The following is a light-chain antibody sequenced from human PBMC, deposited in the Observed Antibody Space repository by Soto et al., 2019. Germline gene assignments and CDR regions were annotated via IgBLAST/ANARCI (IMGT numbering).Light chain of an antibody. Sequence: EIVMTQSPATLSVSPVERATLSCRASQSVSSNLAWYQQKPGQAPRLLIYGASTRATGIPARFSGSGSGTDFTLTISRLEPEDFAVYYCQQYGSSGTFGQGTKVDIK. J-gene: IGKJ1*01. V-gene: IGKV3-15*01. CDR3: QQYGSSGT. CDR1: QSVSSN. CDR2: GAS.